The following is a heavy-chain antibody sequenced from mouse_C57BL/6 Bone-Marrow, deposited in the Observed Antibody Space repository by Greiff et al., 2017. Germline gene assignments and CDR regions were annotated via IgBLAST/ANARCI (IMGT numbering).Heavy chain of an antibody. CDR2: FYPGSGSI. V-gene: IGHV1-62-2*01. Sequence: QVQLQQSGAELVKPGASVKLSCKASGYTFTEYTIHWVKQRSGQGLEWIGWFYPGSGSIKYNEKFKDKATLTADKSSSTVYMELSRLTSEDSAVYFWARHEEGLRLRGYAMDYWGQGTSVTVSS. D-gene: IGHD3-2*02. J-gene: IGHJ4*01. CDR1: GYTFTEYT. CDR3: ARHEEGLRLRGYAMDY.